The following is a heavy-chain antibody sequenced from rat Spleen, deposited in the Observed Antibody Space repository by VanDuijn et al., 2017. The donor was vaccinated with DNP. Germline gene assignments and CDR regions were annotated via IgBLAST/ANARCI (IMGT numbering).Heavy chain of an antibody. J-gene: IGHJ2*01. V-gene: IGHV5-7*01. CDR1: GFTFSDYN. Sequence: QLVESGGGLVQPGRSLKLSCAASGFTFSDYNMAWVRQAPKKGLEWVATIGFDGTNTYYRDSVKGRFTVSRDNAKSTLYLQMDSLRSEDTATYYCARPDYWGQGVMVTVSS. CDR2: IGFDGTNT. CDR3: ARPDY.